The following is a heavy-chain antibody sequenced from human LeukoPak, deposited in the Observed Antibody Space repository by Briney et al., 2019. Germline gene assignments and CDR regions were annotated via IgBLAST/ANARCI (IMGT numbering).Heavy chain of an antibody. CDR3: ARGAARDTAMVTDY. D-gene: IGHD5-18*01. CDR2: ISAYNGNT. V-gene: IGHV1-18*01. Sequence: GSSVKVSCKASGGTFSSYAISWVRQAPGQGLEWMGWISAYNGNTNYAQKLQGRVTMTTDTSTSTAYMELRSLRSDDTAVYYCARGAARDTAMVTDYWGQGTLVTVSS. CDR1: GGTFSSYA. J-gene: IGHJ4*02.